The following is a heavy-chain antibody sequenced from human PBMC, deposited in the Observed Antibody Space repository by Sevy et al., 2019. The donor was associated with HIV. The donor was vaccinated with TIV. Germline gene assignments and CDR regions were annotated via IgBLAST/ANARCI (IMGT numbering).Heavy chain of an antibody. Sequence: ASVKVSCKASGYTFISYAINWVRQAPGQGLEWMGWISAYNGNTNYAQKLQGRVTMTTDTSSSTAYMELRSLRSDDTAVYYCATSYGSGNYYGYWGQGTLVTVSS. V-gene: IGHV1-18*01. J-gene: IGHJ4*02. CDR3: ATSYGSGNYYGY. CDR1: GYTFISYA. D-gene: IGHD3-10*01. CDR2: ISAYNGNT.